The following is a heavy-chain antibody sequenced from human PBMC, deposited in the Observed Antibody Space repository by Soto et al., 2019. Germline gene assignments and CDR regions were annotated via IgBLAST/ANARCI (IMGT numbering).Heavy chain of an antibody. Sequence: GASVKVSCKASGYTFTNYGFSWVRQAPGQGLEWMGWISGYNGNTKYAEKFQGRVTMTTDTSTSTAHMELRSLRSDDTAVYYCARDVYCISTSCPSGGDYYYYYGMDVWGQGTTVTVSS. CDR2: ISGYNGNT. V-gene: IGHV1-18*01. CDR3: ARDVYCISTSCPSGGDYYYYYGMDV. D-gene: IGHD2-2*01. J-gene: IGHJ6*02. CDR1: GYTFTNYG.